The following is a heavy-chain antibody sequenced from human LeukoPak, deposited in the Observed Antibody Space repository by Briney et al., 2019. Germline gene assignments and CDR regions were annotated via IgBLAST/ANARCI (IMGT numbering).Heavy chain of an antibody. CDR3: AKGEVYYYYYGMDV. J-gene: IGHJ6*02. CDR2: ISYDGSNK. Sequence: GGSLRLSCAASGFTFSSYGMHWVRQATGKGLERVAVISYDGSNKYYADSVKRRFTMSRDNSKNTLYLQMNSLRAEDTAVYYCAKGEVYYYYYGMDVWGQGATVTVSS. V-gene: IGHV3-30*18. CDR1: GFTFSSYG.